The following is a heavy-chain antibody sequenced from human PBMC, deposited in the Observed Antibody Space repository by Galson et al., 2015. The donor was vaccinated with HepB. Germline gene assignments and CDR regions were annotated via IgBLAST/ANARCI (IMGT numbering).Heavy chain of an antibody. J-gene: IGHJ4*02. V-gene: IGHV3-30*18. CDR3: AKDRGGIRYYDSSGYMGY. CDR1: GFTFSSYG. D-gene: IGHD3-22*01. Sequence: SLRLSCAASGFTFSSYGMHWVRQAPGKGLEWVAVISYDGSNKYYADSVKGRFTISRDNSKNTLYLQMNSLRAEDTAVYYCAKDRGGIRYYDSSGYMGYWGQGTLLTVSS. CDR2: ISYDGSNK.